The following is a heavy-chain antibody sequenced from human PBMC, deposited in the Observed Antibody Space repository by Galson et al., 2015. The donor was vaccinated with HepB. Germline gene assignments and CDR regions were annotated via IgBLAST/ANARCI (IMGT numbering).Heavy chain of an antibody. J-gene: IGHJ2*01. CDR3: AKDRGVYWYFDL. CDR2: VSFDGSRQ. D-gene: IGHD1-26*01. Sequence: SLRLSCAASEFSFSSFGMHWVRQAPGKGLEWLAIVSFDGSRQHYADSVKGRFTISRDNSKNTVFLQMNSLRVEDTAVYYCAKDRGVYWYFDLWGRGTLVSVSS. CDR1: EFSFSSFG. V-gene: IGHV3-30*18.